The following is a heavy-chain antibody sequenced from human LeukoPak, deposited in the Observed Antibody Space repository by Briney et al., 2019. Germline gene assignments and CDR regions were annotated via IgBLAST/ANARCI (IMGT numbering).Heavy chain of an antibody. Sequence: VASVKVSCKASGGTFSSYAISWVRQAPGQGLEWMGGIIPIFGTANYAQKFQGRVTITADESTSTAYMELSSLRSEDTAVYYCARGLVGATWNFDYWGQGTLVTVSS. CDR2: IIPIFGTA. J-gene: IGHJ4*02. V-gene: IGHV1-69*13. CDR1: GGTFSSYA. D-gene: IGHD1-26*01. CDR3: ARGLVGATWNFDY.